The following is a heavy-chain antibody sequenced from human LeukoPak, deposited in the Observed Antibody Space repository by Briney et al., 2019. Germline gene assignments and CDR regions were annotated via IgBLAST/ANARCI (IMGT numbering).Heavy chain of an antibody. CDR3: ATLREGVVVFDY. CDR2: ITPSGGSA. J-gene: IGHJ4*02. D-gene: IGHD3-3*01. CDR1: GYTFTN. V-gene: IGHV1-46*01. Sequence: ASVKVSCKAPGYTFTNIHWVRQAPGQGLEWMGIITPSGGSATYAQTFQGRVTMTRDTSTSTVYMELSSLRSEDTAVYYCATLREGVVVFDYWGQGTLVTVSS.